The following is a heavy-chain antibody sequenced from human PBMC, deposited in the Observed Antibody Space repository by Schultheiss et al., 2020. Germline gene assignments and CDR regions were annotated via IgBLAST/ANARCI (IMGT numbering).Heavy chain of an antibody. V-gene: IGHV3-48*01. D-gene: IGHD3-22*01. CDR1: GFTFSSYS. Sequence: ESLKISCAASGFTFSSYSMNWVRQAPGKGLEWVSYISSSSSTIYYADSVKGRFTISRDNAKNSLYLQMNSLRAEDTAVYYCARDGTYYYDSIMFDPWGQGTLVTVSS. CDR3: ARDGTYYYDSIMFDP. J-gene: IGHJ5*02. CDR2: ISSSSSTI.